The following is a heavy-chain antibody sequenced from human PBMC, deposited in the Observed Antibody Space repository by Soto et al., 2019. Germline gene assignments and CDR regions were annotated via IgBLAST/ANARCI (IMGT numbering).Heavy chain of an antibody. D-gene: IGHD6-19*01. CDR3: AWGGGWADYYYYGMDV. V-gene: IGHV4-34*01. CDR2: INHSGST. CDR1: GGSFSGYY. Sequence: QVQLQQWGAGLLKPSETLSLTCAVYGGSFSGYYWSWIRQPPGKGLESIGEINHSGSTNYNPSLKSRVTISVDTSKNQFSLKLSSVTAADTAVYYCAWGGGWADYYYYGMDVWGQGTTVTVSS. J-gene: IGHJ6*02.